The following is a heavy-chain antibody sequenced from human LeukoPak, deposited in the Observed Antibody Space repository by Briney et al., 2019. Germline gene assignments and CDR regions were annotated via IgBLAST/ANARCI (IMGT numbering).Heavy chain of an antibody. Sequence: ASVMVSCKASGYTFTNYDINWVRQATGQGLEWMGWMNPNSGNTGYAQKFQDRVTMTRNTSISTAYMELTRLTSEDTAVYYCARGDSGYFFYYGLDVWGQGTTVTVSS. CDR3: ARGDSGYFFYYGLDV. J-gene: IGHJ6*02. CDR2: MNPNSGNT. V-gene: IGHV1-8*01. D-gene: IGHD3-10*01. CDR1: GYTFTNYD.